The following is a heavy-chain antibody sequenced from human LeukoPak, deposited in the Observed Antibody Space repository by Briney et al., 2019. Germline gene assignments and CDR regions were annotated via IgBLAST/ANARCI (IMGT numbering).Heavy chain of an antibody. D-gene: IGHD3-16*01. CDR2: IYSGGNT. V-gene: IGHV3-53*01. J-gene: IGHJ6*02. Sequence: GGSLRLSCAVSGFSVSSNYMSWVRQAPGKGLEWVSVIYSGGNTYYADSVKGRFTISRDDSKNTLFLQMNSLRAEDTAVYYCARDWGSPYFYGMDVWGQGTTVTVSS. CDR1: GFSVSSNY. CDR3: ARDWGSPYFYGMDV.